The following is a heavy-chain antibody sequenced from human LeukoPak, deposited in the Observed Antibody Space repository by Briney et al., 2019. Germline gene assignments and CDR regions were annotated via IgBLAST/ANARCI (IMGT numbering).Heavy chain of an antibody. CDR1: GYTFTSYA. D-gene: IGHD6-13*01. V-gene: IGHV7-4-1*02. Sequence: GASVKVSCKASGYTFTSYAMNWVRQAPGQGLEWMGWINTNTGNPTYAQGFTGRFVFSLDTSVSTAYLQTSSLKAEDTAVYYCARSIAAAGHYYYYYGMDVWGQGTTVTVSS. CDR2: INTNTGNP. CDR3: ARSIAAAGHYYYYYGMDV. J-gene: IGHJ6*02.